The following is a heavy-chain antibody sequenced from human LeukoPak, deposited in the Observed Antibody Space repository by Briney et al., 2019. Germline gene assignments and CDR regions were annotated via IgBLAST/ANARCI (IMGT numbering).Heavy chain of an antibody. Sequence: GSGPTLVKPTQTLTLTCTFSGFSLTTTGMCVSWIRQPPGKALEWLARIDWDDDKFYTRSLKTRLTISKDTNKNQVVLTMTNMDPVDTATYYCARNVPIRGPHSLDIWGQGTMVTVSS. CDR3: ARNVPIRGPHSLDI. CDR2: IDWDDDK. J-gene: IGHJ3*02. D-gene: IGHD3-10*01. V-gene: IGHV2-70*17. CDR1: GFSLTTTGMC.